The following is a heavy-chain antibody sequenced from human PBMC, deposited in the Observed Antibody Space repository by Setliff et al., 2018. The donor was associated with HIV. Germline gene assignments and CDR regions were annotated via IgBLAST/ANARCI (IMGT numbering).Heavy chain of an antibody. CDR1: GGSFSDYY. V-gene: IGHV4-4*09. CDR3: ASRRAAMWRGLFVGFEN. D-gene: IGHD1-26*01. J-gene: IGHJ4*02. Sequence: SETLSLTCTVSGGSFSDYYRSWIRQPPGKGLEWIGYIYTSGSTNYNPSLKSRVTRSVDTSKNQFTLKLSSVTAADTAVYYCASRRAAMWRGLFVGFENWGQGTLVTVSS. CDR2: IYTSGST.